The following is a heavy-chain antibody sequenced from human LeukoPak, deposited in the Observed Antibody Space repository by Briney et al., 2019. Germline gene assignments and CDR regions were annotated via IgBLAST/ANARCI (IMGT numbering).Heavy chain of an antibody. Sequence: ASVKVSCKASGYTFTGYYMHWVRQAPGQGLEWMGGIIPIFGTANYAQKFTITADESTSTAYMELSSLRSEDTAVYYCARVRQRYYYDSSGYSGLGYWGQGTLVTVSS. J-gene: IGHJ4*02. CDR2: IIPIFGTA. CDR3: ARVRQRYYYDSSGYSGLGY. CDR1: GYTFTGYY. V-gene: IGHV1-69*13. D-gene: IGHD3-22*01.